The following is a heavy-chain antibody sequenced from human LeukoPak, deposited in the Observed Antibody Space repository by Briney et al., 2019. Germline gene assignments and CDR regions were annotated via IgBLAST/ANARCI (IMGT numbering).Heavy chain of an antibody. D-gene: IGHD4-11*01. CDR1: GFIFSSYN. Sequence: GGSLRLSCAASGFIFSSYNMNWVRQAPGKGLEWVSSISSSSSYIYYADSVKGRFTISRDNAKNSLYLQMNSLRAEDTAVYYCARATAVTGDYYYYGMDVWGQGTTVTVSS. CDR2: ISSSSSYI. V-gene: IGHV3-21*01. J-gene: IGHJ6*02. CDR3: ARATAVTGDYYYYGMDV.